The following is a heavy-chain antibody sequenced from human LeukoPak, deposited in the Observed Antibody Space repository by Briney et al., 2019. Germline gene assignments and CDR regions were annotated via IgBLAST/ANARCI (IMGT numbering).Heavy chain of an antibody. CDR1: GGSFSGYY. D-gene: IGHD3-10*01. Sequence: PSETLSLTCAVYGGSFSGYYWSWIRQPPGKGLEWIGEINHSGSTNYNPSLKSRVTISVDTSKNQFSLRLSSVTAADTAAYYCARRGFDYYGSGRTFDYWGQGTLVTVSS. J-gene: IGHJ4*02. CDR3: ARRGFDYYGSGRTFDY. CDR2: INHSGST. V-gene: IGHV4-34*01.